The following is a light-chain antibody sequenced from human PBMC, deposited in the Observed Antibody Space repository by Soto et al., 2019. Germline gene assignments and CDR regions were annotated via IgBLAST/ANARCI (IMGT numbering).Light chain of an antibody. CDR1: QSVSSNY. V-gene: IGKV3-20*01. CDR2: GAS. J-gene: IGKJ1*01. Sequence: EIVLTQSPGTLSLSPGERATLSCRASQSVSSNYLAWYQRKPGQAPRLHIYGASSRATGIPNRFSASGSGTDFTLTITRLEPEDFAVYYCQQYGSSPPTFGQGTKVEIK. CDR3: QQYGSSPPT.